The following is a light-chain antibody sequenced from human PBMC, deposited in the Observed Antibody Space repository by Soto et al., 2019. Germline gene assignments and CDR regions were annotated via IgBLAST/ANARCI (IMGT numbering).Light chain of an antibody. CDR2: AAS. CDR1: QTISNY. V-gene: IGKV1-39*01. CDR3: QKTYSTPFT. Sequence: DIQMTQSPSSLSASVGDRVTITCRASQTISNYLNWYQEIPGKAPKLLIYAASNLQSGVPSRFSGSGSGTEFTLTISNLQPEDFATCYCQKTYSTPFTFGPGTNVDI. J-gene: IGKJ3*01.